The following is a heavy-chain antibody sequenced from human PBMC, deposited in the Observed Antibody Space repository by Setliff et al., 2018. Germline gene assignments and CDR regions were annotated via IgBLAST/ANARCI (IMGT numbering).Heavy chain of an antibody. J-gene: IGHJ6*02. CDR3: AREYVVISFVRNTHSHYGMDV. CDR2: IFHSGST. CDR1: GYSISSGHF. V-gene: IGHV4-38-2*02. D-gene: IGHD2-21*01. Sequence: PSETLSLTCGVSGYSISSGHFWGWIRQPPGKGLEWLGNIFHSGSTYYNPTLNSRVTMSVDTSKNQFSLILRSVTAADTAVYFCAREYVVISFVRNTHSHYGMDVWGQGTTVTVSS.